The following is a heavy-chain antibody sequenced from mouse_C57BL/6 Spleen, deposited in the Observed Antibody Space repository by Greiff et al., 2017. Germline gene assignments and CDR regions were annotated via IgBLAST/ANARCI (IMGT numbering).Heavy chain of an antibody. J-gene: IGHJ4*01. V-gene: IGHV5-6*01. CDR1: GFTFSSYG. Sequence: EVQLVESGGDLVKPGGSLKLSCAASGFTFSSYGMSWVRQTPDKRLEWVATISSGGSYTYYPDSVKGRFTISRDNAKNTLYLQMSSLKSEDTAMYYCARHGGLTEFYAMDYWGQGTSVTVSS. CDR2: ISSGGSYT. CDR3: ARHGGLTEFYAMDY. D-gene: IGHD4-1*01.